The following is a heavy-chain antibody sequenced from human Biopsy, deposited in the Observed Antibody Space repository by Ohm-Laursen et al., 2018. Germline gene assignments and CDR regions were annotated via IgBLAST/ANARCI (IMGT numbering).Heavy chain of an antibody. CDR2: INPSGGST. CDR3: AKGGHKAWLDS. D-gene: IGHD1-26*01. Sequence: ASVKVSCKESGYSFTSYYMHWVRQAPGQGLEWMGIINPSGGSTDYAQKFQGRVTMTRDTSTSTVYMELISLRSDDTAVYYCAKGGHKAWLDSWGQGALVTVSS. J-gene: IGHJ5*01. V-gene: IGHV1-46*01. CDR1: GYSFTSYY.